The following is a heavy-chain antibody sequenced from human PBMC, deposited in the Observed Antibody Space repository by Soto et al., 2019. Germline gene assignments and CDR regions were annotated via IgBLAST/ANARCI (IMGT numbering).Heavy chain of an antibody. CDR2: ISNSGNTI. CDR3: ARDIANRDYYYGLDV. D-gene: IGHD7-27*01. J-gene: IGHJ6*02. Sequence: GGSLRLSCVASGFVFKNYEMNWVRQAPGKGLEWISYISNSGNTIYVADSMRGRFTISRDNAKNSLFLQMNSLRADDTAVYYCARDIANRDYYYGLDVWGQGTRVTVSS. CDR1: GFVFKNYE. V-gene: IGHV3-48*03.